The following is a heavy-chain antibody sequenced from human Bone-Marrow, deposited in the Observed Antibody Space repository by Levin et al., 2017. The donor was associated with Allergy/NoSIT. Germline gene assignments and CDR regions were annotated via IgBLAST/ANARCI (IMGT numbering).Heavy chain of an antibody. CDR2: IWYDGSNK. CDR1: GFTFSSYG. Sequence: GESLKISCAASGFTFSSYGMHWVRQAPGKGLEWVAVIWYDGSNKYYADSVKGRFAISRDDSKNTLYLQMNSLRAEDTAVYFCARDHLLGYSSSWYVDSWGQGTLVTVSS. J-gene: IGHJ4*02. D-gene: IGHD6-13*01. V-gene: IGHV3-33*01. CDR3: ARDHLLGYSSSWYVDS.